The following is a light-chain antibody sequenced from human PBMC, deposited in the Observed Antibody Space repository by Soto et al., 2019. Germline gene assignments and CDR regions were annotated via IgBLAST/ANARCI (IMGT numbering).Light chain of an antibody. CDR1: QSVSSSSY. CDR2: GAS. J-gene: IGKJ2*01. CDR3: RQYGRSTSYT. Sequence: EIVLTQSPGTLSLSPGERATLSCRASQSVSSSSYLAWYQQKPGQAPRLLIYGASSRATGIPDRFSGSGSATDFTLTISRLEPEDFSVYYCRQYGRSTSYTFGQGTKLEIK. V-gene: IGKV3-20*01.